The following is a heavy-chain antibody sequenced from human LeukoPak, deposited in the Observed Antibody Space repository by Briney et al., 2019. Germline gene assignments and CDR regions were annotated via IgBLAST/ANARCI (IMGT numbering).Heavy chain of an antibody. D-gene: IGHD3-10*02. V-gene: IGHV3-20*04. J-gene: IGHJ6*04. CDR1: GFTFDDYA. Sequence: GGSLRLSCAASGFTFDDYAMTWVRQAPGKGLEWVSGINWNGGSTGYADSVKGRFTISRDNAKNSLYLQMNSLRAEDTAVYYCAELGITMIGGVWGKGTTVTISS. CDR2: INWNGGST. CDR3: AELGITMIGGV.